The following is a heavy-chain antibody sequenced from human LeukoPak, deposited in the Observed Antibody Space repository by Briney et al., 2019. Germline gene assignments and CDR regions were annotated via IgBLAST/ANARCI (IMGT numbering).Heavy chain of an antibody. V-gene: IGHV4-30-4*01. Sequence: SQTLSLTCTVSGGSISSGDYYWGWLRQPPGKGLEWIGYIYYSGSTYYNPSLKSRVTISVDTSKNQFSLKLSSVTAADTAVYYCAIARYCSGGSCYHFDYWGQGTLVTVSS. CDR1: GGSISSGDYY. J-gene: IGHJ4*02. CDR2: IYYSGST. CDR3: AIARYCSGGSCYHFDY. D-gene: IGHD2-15*01.